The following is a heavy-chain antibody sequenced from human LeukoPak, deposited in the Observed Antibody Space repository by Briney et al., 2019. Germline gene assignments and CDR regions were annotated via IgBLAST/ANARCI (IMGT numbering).Heavy chain of an antibody. Sequence: PGESLKISCADSGFTFSRYSMNWVRQAPGKGLEWVSSISSSSSPIFYADSVKGRFTISRDNAKNSLYLQMNSLRAEDTALYYCARGGAGATRDDTFDIWGQGTMVTVSS. J-gene: IGHJ3*02. CDR3: ARGGAGATRDDTFDI. CDR2: ISSSSSPI. CDR1: GFTFSRYS. V-gene: IGHV3-21*01. D-gene: IGHD1-26*01.